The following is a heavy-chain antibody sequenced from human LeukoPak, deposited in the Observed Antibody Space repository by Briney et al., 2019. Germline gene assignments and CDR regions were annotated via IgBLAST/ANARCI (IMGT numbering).Heavy chain of an antibody. Sequence: PSQTLSLTCTVSGASIGSGSYYYSWIRQPAGKGLEWIGRVFASGTTYYNPSLKSRLTIALDRSKNQFSLRLTSVTAADTAIYYCARDDTWGGDYYYYMDVWGKGTTVAVSS. CDR2: VFASGTT. CDR3: ARDDTWGGDYYYYMDV. D-gene: IGHD3-16*01. J-gene: IGHJ6*03. V-gene: IGHV4-61*02. CDR1: GASIGSGSYY.